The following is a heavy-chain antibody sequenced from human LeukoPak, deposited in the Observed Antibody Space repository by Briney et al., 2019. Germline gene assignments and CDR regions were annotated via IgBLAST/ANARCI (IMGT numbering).Heavy chain of an antibody. J-gene: IGHJ4*02. Sequence: GGSLRLPCVASGFTFSNYGIHWVRQAPGKGLEWVGVIWYDGSNKYYADSVKGRFTISRDNSKNTVYLQMNSLRAEDTAVYSCAVLQGLFDYWGQGALVTVSS. D-gene: IGHD2-8*01. CDR2: IWYDGSNK. CDR3: AVLQGLFDY. V-gene: IGHV3-33*01. CDR1: GFTFSNYG.